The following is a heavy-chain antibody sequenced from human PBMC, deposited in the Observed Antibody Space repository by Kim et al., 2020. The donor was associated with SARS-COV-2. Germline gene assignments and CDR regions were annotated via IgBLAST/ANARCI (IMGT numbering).Heavy chain of an antibody. CDR3: ARDLGGFDSSGYFCH. D-gene: IGHD3-22*01. J-gene: IGHJ4*01. CDR1: GYTFSDYS. V-gene: IGHV1-2*02. CDR2: INPNTGGA. Sequence: ASVKVSCKASGYTFSDYSIHWVRQAPGQGLEWMGWINPNTGGAKYAHKFQGGVTITRDTSLSTAYMELTNLKFDDTAVYYCARDLGGFDSSGYFCHWGQGTLVTVSS.